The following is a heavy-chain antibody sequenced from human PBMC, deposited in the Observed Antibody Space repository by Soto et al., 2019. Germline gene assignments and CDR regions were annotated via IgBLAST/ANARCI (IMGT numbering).Heavy chain of an antibody. CDR2: IYTSGNT. J-gene: IGHJ6*02. D-gene: IGHD2-8*01. V-gene: IGHV4-4*07. Sequence: QVQLQESDPGLVKPSETLSLTCTVSGGSVTSYYWSWIRQPVGKGLDWIGRIYTSGNTDYNPSLKSRVTMSIATSKNQFSLKLNSVTAADTAVYYCARDGVGPHGMDVWGQGTTVTVSS. CDR1: GGSVTSYY. CDR3: ARDGVGPHGMDV.